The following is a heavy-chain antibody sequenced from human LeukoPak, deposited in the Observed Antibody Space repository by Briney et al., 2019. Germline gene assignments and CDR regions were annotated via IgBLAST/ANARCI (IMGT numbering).Heavy chain of an antibody. D-gene: IGHD6-19*01. CDR2: INHSGST. CDR1: GGSFSGYY. V-gene: IGHV4-34*01. Sequence: SETLSLTCAVYGGSFSGYYWSWIRQPPGKGLEWNGEINHSGSTNYNPSLKSRVTISVDTSKNQFSLKLSSVTAADTAVYYCARARQWLGHFDYWGQGTLVTVSS. J-gene: IGHJ4*02. CDR3: ARARQWLGHFDY.